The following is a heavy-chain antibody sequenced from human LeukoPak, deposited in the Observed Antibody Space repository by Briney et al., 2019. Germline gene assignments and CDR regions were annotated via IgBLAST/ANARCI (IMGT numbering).Heavy chain of an antibody. CDR3: AKFGFDHIWSQFDY. D-gene: IGHD3-3*02. V-gene: IGHV3-23*01. CDR1: GFTFSNYP. Sequence: PGGSLRLSCAASGFTFSNYPMSWVRQAPGKGLEWVSAISGGGASTYYTDSVKGRFTISSDNSKNTLYLQMTGLRADDTAVYYCAKFGFDHIWSQFDYWGRGTLVTVSS. CDR2: ISGGGAST. J-gene: IGHJ4*01.